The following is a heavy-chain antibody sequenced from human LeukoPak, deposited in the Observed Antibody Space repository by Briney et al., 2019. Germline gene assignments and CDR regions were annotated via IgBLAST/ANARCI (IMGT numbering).Heavy chain of an antibody. J-gene: IGHJ4*02. D-gene: IGHD4-17*01. Sequence: PSETLSLTCTVSGGSISSSSYYWGWIRQPPGKGLEWIGSIYYSGSTYYNPSLKSRVTISVDTSKNQFSLKLSSVTAADTAVYYCARKFPYGDSPAAIDYWGQGTLVTVSS. CDR3: ARKFPYGDSPAAIDY. CDR1: GGSISSSSYY. CDR2: IYYSGST. V-gene: IGHV4-39*01.